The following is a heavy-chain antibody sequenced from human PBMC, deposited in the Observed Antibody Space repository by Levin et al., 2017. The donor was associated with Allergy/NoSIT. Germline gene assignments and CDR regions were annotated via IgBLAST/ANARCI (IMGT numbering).Heavy chain of an antibody. CDR1: GFTLGDYA. D-gene: IGHD3-3*01. CDR3: IRGATGVAEMGTQQNLDWSFDL. J-gene: IGHJ2*01. CDR2: ISREPYGGTP. V-gene: IGHV3-49*03. Sequence: GGSLRLSCRTSGFTLGDYAMSWFRQAPGRGLEWVGFISREPYGGTPEYAASVRGRFAISRDDSRGILYLQMHRLRTAATAVYYCIRGATGVAEMGTQQNLDWSFDLWGRGTLVTVSS.